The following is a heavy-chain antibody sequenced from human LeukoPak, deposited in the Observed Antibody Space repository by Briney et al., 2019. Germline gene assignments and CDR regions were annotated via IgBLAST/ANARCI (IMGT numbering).Heavy chain of an antibody. Sequence: GGSLRLSCAASGFTLDDYVMSWVRQAPGKGLEWVSSINWNGGSTGYADSVKGRFTISRDNAKNSLYLQMNSLRAEDTAVYYCAKDRGSWFALFDSWGQGTLVTVSS. V-gene: IGHV3-20*04. CDR2: INWNGGST. D-gene: IGHD6-13*01. J-gene: IGHJ4*02. CDR1: GFTLDDYV. CDR3: AKDRGSWFALFDS.